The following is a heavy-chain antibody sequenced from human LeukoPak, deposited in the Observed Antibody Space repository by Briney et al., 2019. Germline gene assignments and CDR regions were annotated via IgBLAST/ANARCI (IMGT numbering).Heavy chain of an antibody. CDR2: IIPILGIA. D-gene: IGHD6-13*01. CDR3: ARGGGIAAAAHNWFDP. J-gene: IGHJ5*02. CDR1: GGTFSSYA. Sequence: SVKVSCKASGGTFSSYAISWVRQAPGQGLEWMGGIIPILGIANYAQKFQGRVTITADKSTSTAYMELSSLRSEDTAVYYCARGGGIAAAAHNWFDPWGQGTLVTVSS. V-gene: IGHV1-69*10.